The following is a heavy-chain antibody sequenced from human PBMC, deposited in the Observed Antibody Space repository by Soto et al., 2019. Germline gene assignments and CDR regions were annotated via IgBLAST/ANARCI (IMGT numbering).Heavy chain of an antibody. CDR1: GFSFSTVD. D-gene: IGHD5-12*01. J-gene: IGHJ4*02. V-gene: IGHV3-23*01. CDR2: IRGSDGTT. CDR3: AKGAWLDL. Sequence: PGGSLRLSCEASGFSFSTVDMSWVRQAPGKGLQCVSFIRGSDGTTYYADSVRGRFTISRDNSRNTLYLQMNSLRADDTALYYCAKGAWLDLWGPGTLVTVPS.